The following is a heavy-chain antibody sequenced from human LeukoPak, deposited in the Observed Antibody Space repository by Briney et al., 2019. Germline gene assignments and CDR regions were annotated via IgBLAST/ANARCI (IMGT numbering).Heavy chain of an antibody. J-gene: IGHJ4*02. CDR3: AKKMQLLAWSDY. Sequence: GGSLRLSCAASGFTFSSYAMSWVRQAPGKGLEWVSAVSDSGGSTYYADSVKGRFTISRDNSKNTLYLQMNSLRAEDTAVYYCAKKMQLLAWSDYWGQGTLVTVSS. CDR1: GFTFSSYA. V-gene: IGHV3-23*01. CDR2: VSDSGGST. D-gene: IGHD2-2*01.